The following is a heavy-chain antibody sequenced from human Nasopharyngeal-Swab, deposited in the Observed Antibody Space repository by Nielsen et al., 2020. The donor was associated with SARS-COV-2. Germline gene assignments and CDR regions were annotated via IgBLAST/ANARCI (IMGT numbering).Heavy chain of an antibody. V-gene: IGHV4-34*01. CDR1: GGSFSGYY. J-gene: IGHJ4*02. CDR2: INHSGST. CDR3: ARVRRRGGRDGYNEIDY. Sequence: GSLRLSCAVYGGSFSGYYWSWIRQPPGKGLEWIGEINHSGSTNYNPSLKSRVTISVDTSKNQFSLKLSPVTAADTAVYYCARVRRRGGRDGYNEIDYWGQGTLVTVSS. D-gene: IGHD5-24*01.